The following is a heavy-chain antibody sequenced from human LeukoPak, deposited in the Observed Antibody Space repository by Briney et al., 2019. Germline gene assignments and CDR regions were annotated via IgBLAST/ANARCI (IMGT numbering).Heavy chain of an antibody. V-gene: IGHV3-23*01. CDR1: GFTFGSYG. D-gene: IGHD3-22*01. J-gene: IGHJ1*01. Sequence: GGSLRLSCAASGFTFGSYGMSWVRQAPGKGLEWVSFITPNAGGTSYADSVEGRFTISRDNPRNTLYMQMNSLRDEDTAVYYCAIMHGYYDGSGYWVQWGQGTLVTVSS. CDR3: AIMHGYYDGSGYWVQ. CDR2: ITPNAGGT.